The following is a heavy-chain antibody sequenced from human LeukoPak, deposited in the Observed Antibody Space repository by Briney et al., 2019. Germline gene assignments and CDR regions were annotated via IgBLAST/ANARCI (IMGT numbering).Heavy chain of an antibody. CDR2: INPNSGGT. V-gene: IGHV1-2*02. CDR3: ARDYDILTGYYLY. J-gene: IGHJ4*02. D-gene: IGHD3-9*01. Sequence: GASVKVSCEASGYTFTGYYMHWVRQAPGQGLEWMGWINPNSGGTNYAQKFQGRVTMTRDTSISTAYMELSRLRSDDTAVYYCARDYDILTGYYLYWGQGTLVTVSS. CDR1: GYTFTGYY.